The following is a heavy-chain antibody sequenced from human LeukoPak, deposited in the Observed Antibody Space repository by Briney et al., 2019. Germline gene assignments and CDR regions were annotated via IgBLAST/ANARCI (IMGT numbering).Heavy chain of an antibody. Sequence: RGALRLSCAAPGFSFNTDALTWVRQAPGKGLDWVSFISDTSAATYYAYSVKGRFTISRDKSKSTVYLQMSRLRVEDRDVYYCAKVWYSTRVIDYWGQGTLVTVSS. CDR2: ISDTSAAT. V-gene: IGHV3-23*01. CDR3: AKVWYSTRVIDY. D-gene: IGHD1-26*01. J-gene: IGHJ4*02. CDR1: GFSFNTDA.